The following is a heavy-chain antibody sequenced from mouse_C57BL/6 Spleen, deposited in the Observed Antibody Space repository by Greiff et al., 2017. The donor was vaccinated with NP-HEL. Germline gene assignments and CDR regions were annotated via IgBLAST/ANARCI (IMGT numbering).Heavy chain of an antibody. CDR1: GFNIKNTY. V-gene: IGHV14-3*01. CDR2: IDPANGNT. D-gene: IGHD1-1*01. J-gene: IGHJ4*01. Sequence: EVQRVESVAELVRPGASVKLSCTASGFNIKNTYMHWVKQRPEQGLEWIGRIDPANGNTKYAPKFQGKATITADTSSNTAYLQLSSLTSEDTAIYYCARSPYYGSSYDYAMDYWGQGTSVTVSS. CDR3: ARSPYYGSSYDYAMDY.